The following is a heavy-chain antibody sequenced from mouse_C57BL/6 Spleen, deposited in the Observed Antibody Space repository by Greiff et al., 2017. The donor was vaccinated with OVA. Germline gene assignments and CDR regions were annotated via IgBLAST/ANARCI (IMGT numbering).Heavy chain of an antibody. CDR3: TRSDYYGSSEFAY. V-gene: IGHV1-5*01. D-gene: IGHD1-1*01. J-gene: IGHJ3*01. Sequence: EVKLVESGTVLARPGASVKMSCKTSGYTFTSYWMHWVKQRPGQGLEWIGAIYPGNSDTSYNQKFKGKAKLTAVTSASTAYMELSSLTNEDSAVYYCTRSDYYGSSEFAYWGQGTLVTVSA. CDR2: IYPGNSDT. CDR1: GYTFTSYW.